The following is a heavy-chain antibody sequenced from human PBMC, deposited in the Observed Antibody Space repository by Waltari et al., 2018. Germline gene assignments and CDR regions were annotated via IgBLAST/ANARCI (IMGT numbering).Heavy chain of an antibody. CDR2: INPSGGST. D-gene: IGHD4-17*01. Sequence: QVQLVQSGAEVQTPGASVKVSCTASGYTFPSYYMHWVRQAPGQGLEWMGIINPSGGSTSYAQKFQGRVTMTRDTSTSTVYMELSSLRSEDTAVYYCARLTTVNYYYYGMDVWGQGTTVTVSS. J-gene: IGHJ6*02. V-gene: IGHV1-46*01. CDR3: ARLTTVNYYYYGMDV. CDR1: GYTFPSYY.